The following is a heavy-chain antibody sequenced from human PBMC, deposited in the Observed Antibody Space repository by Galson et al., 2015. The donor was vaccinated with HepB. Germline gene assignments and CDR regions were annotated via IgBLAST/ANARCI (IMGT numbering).Heavy chain of an antibody. J-gene: IGHJ6*02. D-gene: IGHD6-13*01. Sequence: CAISGDSVSSNSAAWNWIRQSPSRGLEWLGRTYYRSKWYNDYAVSVKSRITINPDTSKNQFSLQLNSVTPEDTAVYYCARGAYSSSPGRPYYYGMDVWGQGTTVTVSS. CDR3: ARGAYSSSPGRPYYYGMDV. V-gene: IGHV6-1*01. CDR1: GDSVSSNSAA. CDR2: TYYRSKWYN.